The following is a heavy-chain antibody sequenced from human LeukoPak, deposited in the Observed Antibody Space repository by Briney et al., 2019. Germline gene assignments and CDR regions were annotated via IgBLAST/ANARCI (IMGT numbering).Heavy chain of an antibody. Sequence: PSETLSLTCTVSGGSISSYYWSWIRQPPGKGLEWIGYIYYSGSTNYNPSLKSRVTISVDTSKNQFSLKLSSVTAADTAVYYCARHKGKGHFDYWGQGTLVTVSS. CDR3: ARHKGKGHFDY. CDR2: IYYSGST. V-gene: IGHV4-59*08. J-gene: IGHJ4*02. CDR1: GGSISSYY.